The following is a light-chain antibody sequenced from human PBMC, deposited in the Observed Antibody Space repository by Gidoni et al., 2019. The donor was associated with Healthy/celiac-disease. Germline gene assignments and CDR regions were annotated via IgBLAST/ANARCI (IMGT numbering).Light chain of an antibody. CDR2: GAS. CDR1: QSVSSN. CDR3: QQYNNCPRT. J-gene: IGKJ1*01. Sequence: EIVMTQSPATLSVSPGERATLSCRASQSVSSNLAWYQQKPGQAPRLLIYGASTRATGIPARFSDRGSGTEFTLTISSLQSEDFAVCCCQQYNNCPRTFGQGARVEI. V-gene: IGKV3-15*01.